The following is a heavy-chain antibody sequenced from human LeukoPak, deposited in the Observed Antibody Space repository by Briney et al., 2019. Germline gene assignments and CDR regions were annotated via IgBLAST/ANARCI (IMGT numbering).Heavy chain of an antibody. J-gene: IGHJ4*02. V-gene: IGHV4-38-2*02. CDR2: IYHSGST. CDR3: ARAESAYGDSLDY. D-gene: IGHD4-17*01. CDR1: GCSISSGYY. Sequence: SETLSLTCTVSGCSISSGYYWGWIRQPPGKGLEWIGSIYHSGSTYYNPSLKSRVTISVDTSKNQFSLKLSSVTAADTAVYYCARAESAYGDSLDYWGQGTLVTVSS.